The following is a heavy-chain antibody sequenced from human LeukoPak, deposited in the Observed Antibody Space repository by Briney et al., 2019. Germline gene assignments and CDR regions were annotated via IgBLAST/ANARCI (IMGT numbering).Heavy chain of an antibody. Sequence: PSETLSLTCSVSGGSITNFFWTWIRQPAGKGLEYIGRIYASGSIDYSPSLKSRVTMSVDTSNNQFSLNLTSVTAADTALYFCARSARFNYFYMDVWGKGTSVTVSS. CDR3: ARSARFNYFYMDV. D-gene: IGHD2-15*01. J-gene: IGHJ6*03. CDR1: GGSITNFF. CDR2: IYASGSI. V-gene: IGHV4-4*07.